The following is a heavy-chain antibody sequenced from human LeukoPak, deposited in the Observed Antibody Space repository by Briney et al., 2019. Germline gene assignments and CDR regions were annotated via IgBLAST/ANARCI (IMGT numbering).Heavy chain of an antibody. CDR3: ARRKTLFWYFDY. Sequence: PPETLSRTCAVSGYSISSGYSWDWIRQSPGKGLEWIGNIYSSGSTYYNPSLKSRVTISVDTSKNQFSLSLNSVTAADTAVYYCARRKTLFWYFDYWGQGTLVTVSS. J-gene: IGHJ4*02. CDR2: IYSSGST. V-gene: IGHV4-38-2*01. CDR1: GYSISSGYS. D-gene: IGHD3-3*01.